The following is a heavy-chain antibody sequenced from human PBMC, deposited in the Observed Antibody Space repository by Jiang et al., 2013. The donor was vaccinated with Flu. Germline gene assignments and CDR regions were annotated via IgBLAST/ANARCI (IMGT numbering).Heavy chain of an antibody. Sequence: LTCAVSGGSISSSNWWSWVRQPPGKGLEWIGEIYHSGSTNYNPSLKSRVTISVDKSKNQFSLKLSSVTAADTAVYYCARVPLRGGYDSSGYGVGYWGQGTLVTVSS. CDR1: GGSISSSNW. CDR2: IYHSGST. D-gene: IGHD3-22*01. J-gene: IGHJ4*02. V-gene: IGHV4-4*02. CDR3: ARVPLRGGYDSSGYGVGY.